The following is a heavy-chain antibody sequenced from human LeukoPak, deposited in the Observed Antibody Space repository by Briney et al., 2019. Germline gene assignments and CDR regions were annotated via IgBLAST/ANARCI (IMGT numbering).Heavy chain of an antibody. CDR2: IRYDGSTK. V-gene: IGHV3-30*02. Sequence: GGSLRLSCAASGFTFSTSDMHWLRQTPGKGLEWLTFIRYDGSTKFYADSVKGRFTISRDNSQNTLYLQMTSLRAEDTAVYYCALETGETYSYETLLGHWGQGILVTVSS. CDR1: GFTFSTSD. D-gene: IGHD3-22*01. CDR3: ALETGETYSYETLLGH. J-gene: IGHJ4*02.